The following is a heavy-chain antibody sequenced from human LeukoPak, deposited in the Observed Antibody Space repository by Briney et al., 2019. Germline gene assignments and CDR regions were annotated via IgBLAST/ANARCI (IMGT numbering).Heavy chain of an antibody. Sequence: SETLSLTCTVSGGSISSSSYYWGWIRQPPGKGLEWIGSIYYSGNTYYNPSLKSRVTMSVDTSKNQFSLKLSSVTAADTAVYYCARGPPPDFDYWGQGTLVTVSS. V-gene: IGHV4-39*07. CDR3: ARGPPPDFDY. J-gene: IGHJ4*02. CDR1: GGSISSSSYY. CDR2: IYYSGNT.